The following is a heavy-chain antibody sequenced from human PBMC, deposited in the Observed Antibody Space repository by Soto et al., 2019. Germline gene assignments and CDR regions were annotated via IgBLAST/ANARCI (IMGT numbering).Heavy chain of an antibody. CDR3: TTAMDLVELSLPVHFDY. V-gene: IGHV3-15*01. Sequence: EVQLVESGGGLVKPGGSLSLSCAASGFSFSYAWMRWVRQAPGKGLEWVGRIKSKTDRGTTDYAAPVNGRFTISRDDLKNTLFMQMTSLKTEDTAVYYCTTAMDLVELSLPVHFDYWGQGNLVTVSS. CDR2: IKSKTDRGTT. CDR1: GFSFSYAW. D-gene: IGHD3-16*02. J-gene: IGHJ4*02.